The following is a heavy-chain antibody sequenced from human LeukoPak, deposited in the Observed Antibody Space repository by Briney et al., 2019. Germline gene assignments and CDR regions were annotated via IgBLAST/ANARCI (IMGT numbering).Heavy chain of an antibody. V-gene: IGHV5-51*01. D-gene: IGHD3-22*01. CDR3: AKPGGNFDSSGYYLPFAY. J-gene: IGHJ4*02. CDR1: VYSFTSYW. Sequence: GESLKISCKAAVYSFTSYWIGWVRQMPGKGLGWMGIIYPGDSDTRYSPSFQGQVTISADKSISPTFLHWSSLKASDAAMYSCAKPGGNFDSSGYYLPFAYWGQGTLVTVSS. CDR2: IYPGDSDT.